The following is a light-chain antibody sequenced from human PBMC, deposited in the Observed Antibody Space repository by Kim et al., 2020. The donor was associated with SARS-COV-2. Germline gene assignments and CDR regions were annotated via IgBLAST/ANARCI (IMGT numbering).Light chain of an antibody. CDR3: QKYNHWPSFT. CDR2: GAS. Sequence: EIVMTQSPATLSVSPGERATLSCRASQSVGSKLAWYQQKPGQALRLLIYGASTRATGIPARLSGSESGTEFTLTISSLQSEDFAVYYCQKYNHWPSFTCGPGTKVDSK. CDR1: QSVGSK. V-gene: IGKV3-15*01. J-gene: IGKJ3*01.